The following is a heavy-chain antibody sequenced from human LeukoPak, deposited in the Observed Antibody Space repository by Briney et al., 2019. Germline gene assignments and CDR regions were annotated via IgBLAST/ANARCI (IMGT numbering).Heavy chain of an antibody. CDR1: GYTLTGYY. CDR2: INPNSGGT. D-gene: IGHD6-6*01. Sequence: GASVKVSCKASGYTLTGYYMHWVRQAPGQGLEWMGWINPNSGGTNYAQKFQGRVTMTRDTSISTAYMELSRLRSDDTAVYYCARDGEYSSSDYYYYGMDVWGQGTTVTVSS. J-gene: IGHJ6*02. CDR3: ARDGEYSSSDYYYYGMDV. V-gene: IGHV1-2*02.